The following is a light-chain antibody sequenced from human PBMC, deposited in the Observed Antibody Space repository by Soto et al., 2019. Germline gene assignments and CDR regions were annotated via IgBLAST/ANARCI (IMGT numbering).Light chain of an antibody. Sequence: DIVITQYPDSLAVSLGERATINCKSSQFVFYNSKNYIGWYQQKPGQPPKLLIYWSSTRESGVPDRFSGSGSGTDFTLTISIRQTEDDLDYYCVQYSNHPFTFGVGTKVEMK. CDR3: VQYSNHPFT. CDR2: WSS. CDR1: QFVFYNSKNY. J-gene: IGKJ4*01. V-gene: IGKV4-1*01.